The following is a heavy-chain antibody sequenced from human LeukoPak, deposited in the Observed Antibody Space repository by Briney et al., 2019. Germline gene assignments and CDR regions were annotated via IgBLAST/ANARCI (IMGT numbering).Heavy chain of an antibody. CDR3: AINDNSRRYFQY. CDR2: MNPNSGNT. D-gene: IGHD1-26*01. CDR1: GYTFTSYD. V-gene: IGHV1-8*01. J-gene: IGHJ1*01. Sequence: ASVKVSCKASGYTFTSYDINWVRQATGQGLEWMGWMNPNSGNTGYAQKFQGRATMTRNTSISTAYMELSSLRSEDTAVYYCAINDNSRRYFQYWGQGTLVTVSS.